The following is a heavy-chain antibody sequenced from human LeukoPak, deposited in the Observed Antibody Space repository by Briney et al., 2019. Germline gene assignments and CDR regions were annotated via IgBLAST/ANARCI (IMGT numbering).Heavy chain of an antibody. CDR1: EFSVGSNY. V-gene: IGHV3-66*01. CDR3: ARSFGINPHFDY. CDR2: IYSGGST. D-gene: IGHD1-14*01. Sequence: GGSLRLSCAASEFSVGSNYMTWVRQAPGKGLEWVSLIYSGGSTYYADSVKGRFTISRDNAKNSLYLQMNSLRAEDTAVYYCARSFGINPHFDYWGQGTLVTVSS. J-gene: IGHJ4*02.